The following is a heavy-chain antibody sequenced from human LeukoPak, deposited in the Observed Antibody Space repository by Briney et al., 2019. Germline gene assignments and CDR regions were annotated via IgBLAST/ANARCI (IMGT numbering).Heavy chain of an antibody. V-gene: IGHV3-30*18. D-gene: IGHD6-19*01. CDR2: ISYDGSNK. CDR3: AKARHSSGWYEYYYYGMDV. CDR1: GFTFSSYG. J-gene: IGHJ6*02. Sequence: GRSLRLSCAASGFTFSSYGMHWVRQAPGKGLEWVAVISYDGSNKYYADSVKGRFTISRDNSKNTLYLQMNSLRAEDTAVYYCAKARHSSGWYEYYYYGMDVWGRGTTVTVSS.